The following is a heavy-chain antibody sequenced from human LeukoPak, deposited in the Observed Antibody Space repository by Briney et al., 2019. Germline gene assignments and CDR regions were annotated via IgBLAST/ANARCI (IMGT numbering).Heavy chain of an antibody. CDR1: GGSFSGYY. D-gene: IGHD3-22*01. J-gene: IGHJ3*02. Sequence: SETLSLTCAVCGGSFSGYYWSWIRQPAGKGLEYIGRIYTSGSTNYNPSLKSRVTMSVDTSKNQFSLKLSSVTAADTAVYYCARARGLLLFDAFDIWGQGTMVTVSS. CDR3: ARARGLLLFDAFDI. CDR2: IYTSGST. V-gene: IGHV4-4*07.